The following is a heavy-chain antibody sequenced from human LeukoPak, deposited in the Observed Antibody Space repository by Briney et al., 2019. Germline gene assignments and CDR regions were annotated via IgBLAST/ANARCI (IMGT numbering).Heavy chain of an antibody. CDR3: ARSSRDGYNYEIDY. CDR2: ISWNSGSI. V-gene: IGHV3-9*03. CDR1: GFTFDDYA. J-gene: IGHJ4*02. D-gene: IGHD5-24*01. Sequence: GGSLRLSCAASGFTFDDYAMHWVRQAPGKGLEWVSGISWNSGSIGYADSVKGRFTISRDNAKNSLYLQMNSLRAEDMALYYCARSSRDGYNYEIDYWGQGTLVTVSS.